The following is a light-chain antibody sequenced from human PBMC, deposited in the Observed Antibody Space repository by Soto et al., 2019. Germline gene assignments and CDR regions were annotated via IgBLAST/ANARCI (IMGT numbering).Light chain of an antibody. CDR2: WAS. CDR1: QSVLYSSNNKNY. J-gene: IGKJ4*01. CDR3: QQYYTTPLT. Sequence: IVMTQSPDSLAVSLGERATINCKSSQSVLYSSNNKNYLAWYQQKPGQPPKLLIYWASTRESGVPDRFSGGGSGTDFTLTISSLQAEDVAVYYCQQYYTTPLTFGVGTTMEIK. V-gene: IGKV4-1*01.